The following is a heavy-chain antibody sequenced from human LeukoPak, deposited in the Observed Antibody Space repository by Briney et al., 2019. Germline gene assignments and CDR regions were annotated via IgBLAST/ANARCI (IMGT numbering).Heavy chain of an antibody. D-gene: IGHD6-13*01. CDR2: IWYDGSNK. J-gene: IGHJ4*02. CDR1: GFTFSSYG. V-gene: IGHV3-33*01. Sequence: SGGSLRLSCAASGFTFSSYGMHWVRQAPGKGLEWVAVIWYDGSNKYYADSVKGRFTISRDNSKNTLYLQMNSLRAEDTAVYYCARNCPNSDHSSSWCYYFDYWGQGTLVTVSS. CDR3: ARNCPNSDHSSSWCYYFDY.